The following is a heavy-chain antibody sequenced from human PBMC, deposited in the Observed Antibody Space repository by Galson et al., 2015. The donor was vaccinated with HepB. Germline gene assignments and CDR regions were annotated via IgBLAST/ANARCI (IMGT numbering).Heavy chain of an antibody. CDR1: GYTFTSYA. CDR2: INAGNGNT. D-gene: IGHD3-3*01. CDR3: ARGITIFGVVIVYYFDY. V-gene: IGHV1-3*01. J-gene: IGHJ4*02. Sequence: SVKVSCKASGYTFTSYAMHWVRQAPGQRLEWMGWINAGNGNTKYSQKFQGRVTITRDTSASTAYMELSSLRSEDTAVYYCARGITIFGVVIVYYFDYWGQGTLVTVSS.